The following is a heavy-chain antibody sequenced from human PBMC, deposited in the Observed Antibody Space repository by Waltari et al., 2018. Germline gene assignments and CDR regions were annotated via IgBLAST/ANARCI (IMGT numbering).Heavy chain of an antibody. V-gene: IGHV4-59*01. Sequence: QVQLQESGPGLVKPSETLSLTCTVSGGSISSYYWSWIRQPPGKGLEWIGYIYYSGSTNYNPSLKSRVTISVDTSKNQFSLKLSSVTAADTAVYYCASASAAAGTNFDYWGQGTLVTVSS. CDR2: IYYSGST. CDR1: GGSISSYY. CDR3: ASASAAAGTNFDY. D-gene: IGHD6-13*01. J-gene: IGHJ4*02.